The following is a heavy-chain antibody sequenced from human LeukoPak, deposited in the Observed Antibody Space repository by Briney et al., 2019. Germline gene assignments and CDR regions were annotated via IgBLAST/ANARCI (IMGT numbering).Heavy chain of an antibody. CDR1: GGSISSGSYY. CDR3: AQGYWGHHDAFDI. V-gene: IGHV4-61*02. CDR2: IYTSGST. D-gene: IGHD7-27*01. J-gene: IGHJ3*02. Sequence: PSETLSLTCTVSGGSISSGSYYWSWIRQPAGKGLEWIGRIYTSGSTNYNPSLKSRVTISVDTSKNQFSLKLSSVTAADTAVYYCAQGYWGHHDAFDIWGQGTMVTVSS.